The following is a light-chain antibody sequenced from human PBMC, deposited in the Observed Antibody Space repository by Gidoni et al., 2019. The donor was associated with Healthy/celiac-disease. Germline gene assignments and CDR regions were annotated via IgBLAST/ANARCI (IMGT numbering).Light chain of an antibody. CDR2: KAS. V-gene: IGKV1-5*03. CDR1: QSISSW. CDR3: QQYNSYSPCS. J-gene: IGKJ2*04. Sequence: DIQMTQSPSTLSASVGDRVTITCRASQSISSWSAWYQQKPGKAPKLLIYKASSLESGVPSRFSGSGSGTEFTLTISSLQPDDFATYYCQQYNSYSPCSFGQGTKLEIK.